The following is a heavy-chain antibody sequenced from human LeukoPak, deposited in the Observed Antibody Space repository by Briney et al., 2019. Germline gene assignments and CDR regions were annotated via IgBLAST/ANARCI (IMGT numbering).Heavy chain of an antibody. D-gene: IGHD3-3*01. Sequence: GASVKVSCKASGYTFTSYGISWVRQAPGQGLEWMGWISAYNGNTNYAQKLQGRVTMTTDTSTSTAYMELRSLRSDDTAVYYCARDGLRFLEWLLYRYGRRPDPLPFDYWGQGTLVTVSS. CDR1: GYTFTSYG. V-gene: IGHV1-18*01. CDR2: ISAYNGNT. CDR3: ARDGLRFLEWLLYRYGRRPDPLPFDY. J-gene: IGHJ4*02.